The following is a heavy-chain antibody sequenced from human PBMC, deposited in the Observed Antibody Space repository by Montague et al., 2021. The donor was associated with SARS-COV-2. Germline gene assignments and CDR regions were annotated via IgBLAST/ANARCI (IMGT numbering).Heavy chain of an antibody. CDR2: IDPSDSNT. V-gene: IGHV5-10-1*01. J-gene: IGHJ4*02. CDR3: ATSDY. Sequence: QSGAEVKKPGESLRISCKGSGYSFTTYWINWVRQMPGKGLEWMGKIDPSDSNTYYSPSSQGHVTISVDKSISTAYLQWSSLKASDTAMFYCATSDYWGQGTLVTVSS. CDR1: GYSFTTYW.